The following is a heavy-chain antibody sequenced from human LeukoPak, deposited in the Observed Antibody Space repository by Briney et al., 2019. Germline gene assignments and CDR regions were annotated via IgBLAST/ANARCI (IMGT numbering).Heavy chain of an antibody. J-gene: IGHJ4*02. Sequence: PGGSLRLSCAASGFTVSSYSMSWVRQAPGKGLEWVSSISASSNFISYADSVKGRFTISRDNAKKSLYLQMNSVRAEDTAVYYCARDPGYSSGWFDYWGQGALVTVSS. V-gene: IGHV3-21*01. CDR2: ISASSNFI. D-gene: IGHD6-19*01. CDR1: GFTVSSYS. CDR3: ARDPGYSSGWFDY.